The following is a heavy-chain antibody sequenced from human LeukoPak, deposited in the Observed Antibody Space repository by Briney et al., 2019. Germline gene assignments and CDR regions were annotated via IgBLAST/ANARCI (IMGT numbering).Heavy chain of an antibody. D-gene: IGHD1-20*01. CDR1: GFTVSNNY. CDR3: AKIGMTGTTL. CDR2: IYSGGST. V-gene: IGHV3-53*01. J-gene: IGHJ4*02. Sequence: GGSLRLSCAASGFTVSNNYMTWVRQAPGKGLEWVSVIYSGGSTYYTDSVKGRFTISRDNSKNTLYLQMNSLRVEDTAVYYCAKIGMTGTTLWGRGTLVTVSS.